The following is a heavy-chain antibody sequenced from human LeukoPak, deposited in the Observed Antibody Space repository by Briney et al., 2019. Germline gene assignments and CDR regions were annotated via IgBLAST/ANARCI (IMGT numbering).Heavy chain of an antibody. CDR2: IYYSGST. CDR1: GDSINSSSYY. Sequence: PSETLSLTFTVSGDSINSSSYYWGWIRQPPGKGLEWIGYIYYSGSTNYNPSLKSRVTISVDTSKNQFSLKLSSVTAADTAVYYCARGGYFDWLSRKGDFDYWGQGTLVTVSS. CDR3: ARGGYFDWLSRKGDFDY. J-gene: IGHJ4*02. V-gene: IGHV4-61*05. D-gene: IGHD3-9*01.